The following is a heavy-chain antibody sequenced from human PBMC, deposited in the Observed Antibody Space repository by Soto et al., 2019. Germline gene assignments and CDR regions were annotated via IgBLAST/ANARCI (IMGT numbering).Heavy chain of an antibody. Sequence: EVQLVETGGGVIQPGGSLRLSCAASGFSVGSNYMTWVRQSPGKGLEWVSLIYSNGDTDYADSVKGRFSISRDNFKNTLYLQMNDLRAEDTAVYHGARKSDSSPVPEADGVWGRGPLVTVSS. CDR3: ARKSDSSPVPEADGV. CDR1: GFSVGSNY. V-gene: IGHV3-53*02. J-gene: IGHJ4*02. CDR2: IYSNGDT. D-gene: IGHD2-8*01.